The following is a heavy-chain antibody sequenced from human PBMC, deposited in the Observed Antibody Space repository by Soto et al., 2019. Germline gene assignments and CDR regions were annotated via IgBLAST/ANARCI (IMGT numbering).Heavy chain of an antibody. CDR2: ISGGASTT. CDR3: VSLGWNLPPFDS. Sequence: EVQLLESGGGLVQPGESLRLSCAASGLTFRNSGMSWVRQAPGKGLEWVSAISGGASTTDYAESVKGRFTISRDNPKKTLYLQMRSLRIEDTVVYYCVSLGWNLPPFDSWGKGPRVIVSS. CDR1: GLTFRNSG. J-gene: IGHJ4*02. V-gene: IGHV3-23*01. D-gene: IGHD1-1*01.